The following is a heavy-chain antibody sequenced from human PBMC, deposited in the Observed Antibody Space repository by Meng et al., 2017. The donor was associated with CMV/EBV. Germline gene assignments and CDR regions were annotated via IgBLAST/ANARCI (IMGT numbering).Heavy chain of an antibody. J-gene: IGHJ5*02. CDR1: GGSISSYY. CDR2: IYTSGST. D-gene: IGHD2-2*02. CDR3: AREIVVVPAAIDNWFDP. V-gene: IGHV4-4*07. Sequence: QGQLQASGRGCVKPTETLSLTCTVSGGSISSYYWSWIRQPAGKGLEWIGRIYTSGSTNYNPSLKSRVTMSVDTSKNQFSLKLSSVTAADTAVYYCAREIVVVPAAIDNWFDPWGQGTLVTVSS.